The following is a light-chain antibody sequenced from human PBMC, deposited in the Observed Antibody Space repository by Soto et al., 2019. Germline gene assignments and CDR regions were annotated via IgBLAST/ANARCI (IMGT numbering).Light chain of an antibody. Sequence: TNCPSTLSVSPRERPTLPCRASQCLXSKLGWYEGKPGQAPRVLTXDKSTRAAGIPARFTGSGSGRDFALTISSLQSEDFAVYYCRQYNKGRSRRFGQGTQVEIK. CDR1: QCLXSK. J-gene: IGKJ5*01. CDR3: RQYNKGRSRR. CDR2: DKS. V-gene: IGKV3-15*01.